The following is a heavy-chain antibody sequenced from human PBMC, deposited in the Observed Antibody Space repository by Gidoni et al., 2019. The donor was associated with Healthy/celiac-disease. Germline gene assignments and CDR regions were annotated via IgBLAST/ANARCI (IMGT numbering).Heavy chain of an antibody. Sequence: QVQLVQSGAEVKKPGSSVKVSCKASGGTFSSYAISWVRQATGQGLEWMGGIIPIFGTANYAQKFQGRVTITADKSTSTAYMELSSLRSEDTAVYYCARAGGGDFGELLGFDYWGQGTLVTVSS. CDR2: IIPIFGTA. J-gene: IGHJ4*02. V-gene: IGHV1-69*06. D-gene: IGHD3-10*01. CDR3: ARAGGGDFGELLGFDY. CDR1: GGTFSSYA.